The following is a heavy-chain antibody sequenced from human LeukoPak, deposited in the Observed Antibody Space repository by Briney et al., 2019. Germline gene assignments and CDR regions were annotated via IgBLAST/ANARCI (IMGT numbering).Heavy chain of an antibody. V-gene: IGHV1-8*01. D-gene: IGHD7-27*01. J-gene: IGHJ4*02. CDR1: GYTFTSYD. Sequence: ASVKVSCKASGYTFTSYDFNWVRQATGQRPGWMGWMSPNSGDTGYAQKFQDRVTMTKNTSISTAYMELSSLRSDDTAVYYCARGPPNWGYDYWGPGTLVTVSS. CDR3: ARGPPNWGYDY. CDR2: MSPNSGDT.